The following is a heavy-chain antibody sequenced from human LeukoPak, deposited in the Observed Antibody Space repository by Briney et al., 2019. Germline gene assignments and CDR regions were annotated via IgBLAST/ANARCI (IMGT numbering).Heavy chain of an antibody. CDR2: IYYSVST. V-gene: IGHV4-59*01. CDR1: GGSISSYY. D-gene: IGHD6-25*01. Sequence: PSETLSLTCTVSGGSISSYYWSWIRHPPGKGLEWSGYIYYSVSTNYNPSLKSRVTISVDTSKNQFSLKLSSVTAADTAEYYGARDPAAPSGMDVWGKGTTVTVSS. CDR3: ARDPAAPSGMDV. J-gene: IGHJ6*04.